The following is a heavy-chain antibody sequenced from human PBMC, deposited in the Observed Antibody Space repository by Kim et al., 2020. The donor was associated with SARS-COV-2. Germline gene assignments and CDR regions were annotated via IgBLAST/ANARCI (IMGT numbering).Heavy chain of an antibody. J-gene: IGHJ6*03. D-gene: IGHD1-26*01. V-gene: IGHV3-30*07. Sequence: EKGRFTISGDNSKNTLYLQMNSLRAEDTAVYSCARTVVGAIYYYYYYMDVWGKGTTVTVSS. CDR3: ARTVVGAIYYYYYYMDV.